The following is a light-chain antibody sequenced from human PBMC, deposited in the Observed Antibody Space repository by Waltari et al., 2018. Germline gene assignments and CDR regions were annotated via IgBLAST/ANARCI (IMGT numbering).Light chain of an antibody. CDR2: AAS. J-gene: IGKJ1*01. V-gene: IGKV1-NL1*01. CDR1: QAISNS. Sequence: DIQMTQSPSSLPASVGDSIPITCRASQAISNSLAWYQQKPGKAPKLLLYAASRLESGVPSRFSGSGSGTDYTLTISSLQPEDFATYYCQQYYSTFWTFGQGTKVDIK. CDR3: QQYYSTFWT.